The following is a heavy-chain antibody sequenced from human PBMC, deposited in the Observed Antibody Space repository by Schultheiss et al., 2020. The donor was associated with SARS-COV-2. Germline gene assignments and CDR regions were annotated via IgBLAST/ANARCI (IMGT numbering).Heavy chain of an antibody. V-gene: IGHV1-2*06. CDR2: INPNSGGT. D-gene: IGHD5-12*01. Sequence: KISCKASGYTFTAYYMHWVRQAPGQGLEWMGRINPNSGGTNYAQKIQGRVTMTRDTSINTVYMELTRLTSDDTAVYFCARDGSLDHWGQGTLVTVSS. J-gene: IGHJ5*02. CDR3: ARDGSLDH. CDR1: GYTFTAYY.